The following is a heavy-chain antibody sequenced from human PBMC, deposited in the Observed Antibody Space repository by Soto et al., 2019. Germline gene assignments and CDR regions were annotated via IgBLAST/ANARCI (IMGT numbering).Heavy chain of an antibody. J-gene: IGHJ4*02. V-gene: IGHV3-23*01. CDR1: GFTFSTYS. CDR3: AKENGYSSSWFEFDY. CDR2: ISGSGGST. D-gene: IGHD6-13*01. Sequence: GGSLRLSCAASGFTFSTYSMSWVRQAPGKGLEWVSAISGSGGSTYYADSVKGRFTISRDNSKNTLYLQMNSLRAEDTAVYYCAKENGYSSSWFEFDYWGQGTQVTVSS.